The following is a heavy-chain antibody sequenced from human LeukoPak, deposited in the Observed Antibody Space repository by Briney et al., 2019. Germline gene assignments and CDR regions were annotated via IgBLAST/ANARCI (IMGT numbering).Heavy chain of an antibody. J-gene: IGHJ4*02. CDR1: GFTFSSYS. Sequence: PGGSLRLSCAASGFTFSSYSMNWVRQAPGKGLGWVSSISSSSSYLYYADSVKCRFTISRDNAKNSLYLQMNSLRAEDTAVYYCARDGATIIRYYFDYWGQGTLVTVSS. D-gene: IGHD5-12*01. CDR3: ARDGATIIRYYFDY. CDR2: ISSSSSYL. V-gene: IGHV3-21*01.